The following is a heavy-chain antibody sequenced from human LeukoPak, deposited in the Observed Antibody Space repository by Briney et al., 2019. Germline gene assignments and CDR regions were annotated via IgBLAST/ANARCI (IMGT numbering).Heavy chain of an antibody. Sequence: GASVKVSCKASGGTFSSYAISWVRQAPGQGLEWMGRIIPILGIANYAQKFQGRVTITADKSTSTAYMELSSLRSEDTAVYYWAGMATPRGYGMDVWGQGTTVTVSS. CDR3: AGMATPRGYGMDV. D-gene: IGHD5-24*01. CDR2: IIPILGIA. J-gene: IGHJ6*02. V-gene: IGHV1-69*04. CDR1: GGTFSSYA.